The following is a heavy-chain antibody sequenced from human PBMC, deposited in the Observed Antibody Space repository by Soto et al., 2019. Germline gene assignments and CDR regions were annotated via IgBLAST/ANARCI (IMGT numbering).Heavy chain of an antibody. CDR2: IMSDGGST. Sequence: GSMIRSCGASGVACRGSPMPWVRRALGTGLVYVSAIMSDGGSTNHADAVKGRFTISRDNSKNTLYLQKSSLRAEDTAVYCCVKDQKMGGWAFDIWGQGTMVTVSS. V-gene: IGHV3-64D*06. CDR3: VKDQKMGGWAFDI. D-gene: IGHD2-15*01. J-gene: IGHJ3*02. CDR1: GVACRGSP.